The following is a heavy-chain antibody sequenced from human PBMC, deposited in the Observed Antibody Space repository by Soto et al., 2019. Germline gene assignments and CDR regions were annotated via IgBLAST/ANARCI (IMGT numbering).Heavy chain of an antibody. D-gene: IGHD3-16*02. J-gene: IGHJ4*02. CDR1: GFTFSSYG. V-gene: IGHV3-33*01. CDR3: ARESSRYDYIWGSYRYGAFDY. Sequence: ESGGGVVQPGRSLRLSCAASGFTFSSYGMHWVRQAPGKGLEWVAVIWYDGSNKYYADSVKGRFTISRDNSKNTLYLQMNSLRAEDTAVYYCARESSRYDYIWGSYRYGAFDYWGQGTLVTVSS. CDR2: IWYDGSNK.